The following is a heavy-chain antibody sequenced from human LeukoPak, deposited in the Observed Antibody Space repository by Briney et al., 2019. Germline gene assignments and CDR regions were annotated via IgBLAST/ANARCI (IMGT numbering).Heavy chain of an antibody. Sequence: GGSLRLSCAASGFDFGAYEMNWVRQAPGKGREWVAYFAVSDTTKYYADSVRGRFTLSRANAKNSLSLQMNRLRAEDTGLYYCTTLGYHLDSWGQGTLVTVSS. CDR3: TTLGYHLDS. CDR1: GFDFGAYE. D-gene: IGHD3-22*01. CDR2: FAVSDTTK. J-gene: IGHJ4*02. V-gene: IGHV3-48*03.